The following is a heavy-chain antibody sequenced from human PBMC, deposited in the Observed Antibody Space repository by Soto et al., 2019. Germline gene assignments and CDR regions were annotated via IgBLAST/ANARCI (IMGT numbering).Heavy chain of an antibody. V-gene: IGHV4-30-4*01. CDR3: ATMGTPATGLYYFDY. Sequence: SETLSLTCTVSGGSISSGNYYWSWIRQPPGKGLEWIGFISYSGSTYYSLSLKSRATISVDTSKNQFSLNLSFVAAADTAVYYCATMGTPATGLYYFDYWGQGTLVTVPS. CDR2: ISYSGST. J-gene: IGHJ4*02. CDR1: GGSISSGNYY. D-gene: IGHD5-18*01.